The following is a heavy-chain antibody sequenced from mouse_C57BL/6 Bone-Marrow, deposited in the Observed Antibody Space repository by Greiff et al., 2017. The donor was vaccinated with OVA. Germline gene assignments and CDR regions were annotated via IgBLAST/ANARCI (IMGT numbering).Heavy chain of an antibody. CDR2: IDPENGDT. Sequence: EVQLQQSGAELVRPGASVKLSCTASGFNIKDDYMHWVKQRPEQGLEWIGWIDPENGDTEYASKFQGKATITADTSSNTAYLQLSSLTSEDTAVYYCTTWRQLRLRFAYWGQGTLVTVSA. CDR1: GFNIKDDY. D-gene: IGHD3-2*02. J-gene: IGHJ3*01. CDR3: TTWRQLRLRFAY. V-gene: IGHV14-4*01.